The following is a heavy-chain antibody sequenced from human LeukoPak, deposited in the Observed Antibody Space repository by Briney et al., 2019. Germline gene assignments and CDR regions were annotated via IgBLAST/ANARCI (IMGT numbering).Heavy chain of an antibody. D-gene: IGHD5-24*01. CDR1: GFTFSTYD. CDR3: ARKEMAPN. V-gene: IGHV3-30*03. Sequence: SGGSLRLSCAASGFTFSTYDMPWVRQAPGKGLEWVAVISYDGSNKYYADSVKGRFTISRDNSKNTLYLQMNSLRAEDTAVYYCARKEMAPNWGQGTLVTVSS. CDR2: ISYDGSNK. J-gene: IGHJ4*02.